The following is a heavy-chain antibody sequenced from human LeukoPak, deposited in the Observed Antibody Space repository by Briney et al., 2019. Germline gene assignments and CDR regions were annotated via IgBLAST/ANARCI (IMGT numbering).Heavy chain of an antibody. V-gene: IGHV3-73*01. D-gene: IGHD6-19*01. CDR3: TRRGIAVAGTGRDYYYMDV. CDR1: GFTFSGSA. CDR2: IRSKANSYAT. Sequence: PGGSLRLSCAASGFTFSGSAMHWVRQASGKGLEWVGRIRSKANSYATAYAASVKGRFTISRDDSKNTAYLQMNSLKTEDTAVYYCTRRGIAVAGTGRDYYYMDVWGKGTTVTVSS. J-gene: IGHJ6*03.